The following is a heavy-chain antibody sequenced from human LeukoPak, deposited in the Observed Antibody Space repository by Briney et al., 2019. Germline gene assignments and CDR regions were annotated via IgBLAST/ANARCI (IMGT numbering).Heavy chain of an antibody. J-gene: IGHJ4*02. CDR1: GFTFSSTG. V-gene: IGHV3-30*18. CDR3: AKEGLRLFDF. CDR2: ISYDGGSK. D-gene: IGHD5-12*01. Sequence: GKSLRLSCTASGFTFSSTGMHWVRQAPGKGLDWVASISYDGGSKKYVDSVKGRFTISRDNSKRTLYLQMNSLRSEDTAVYYCAKEGLRLFDFWGQGTLVTVSS.